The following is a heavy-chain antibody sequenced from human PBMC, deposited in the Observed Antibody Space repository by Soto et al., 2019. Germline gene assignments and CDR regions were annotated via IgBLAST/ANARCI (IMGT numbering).Heavy chain of an antibody. CDR1: GYSFTSYW. CDR3: ARTSAAGKYYYGMDV. D-gene: IGHD6-13*01. Sequence: GESLKISCKGSGYSFTSYWIGWVRQMPGKGLKWMGIIYPGDSYTRYSPSFQGQVTISADKSISTAYLQWSSLKASDTAMYYCARTSAAGKYYYGMDVWGQGTTVTVSS. V-gene: IGHV5-51*06. J-gene: IGHJ6*02. CDR2: IYPGDSYT.